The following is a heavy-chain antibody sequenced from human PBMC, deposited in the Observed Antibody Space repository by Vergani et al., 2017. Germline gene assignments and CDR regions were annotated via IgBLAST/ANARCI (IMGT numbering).Heavy chain of an antibody. J-gene: IGHJ6*03. CDR3: ARGGHYDFWSGYRDYYYYYMDV. Sequence: EVQLVETGGGLIQPGGSLRLSCAASGFTVSSNYMSWVRQAPGKGLEWVSVIYSGGSTYYADSVKGRFTISRDNFKNTLYLQMNSLRAEDTAVYYCARGGHYDFWSGYRDYYYYYMDVWGKGTTVSVSS. CDR1: GFTVSSNY. D-gene: IGHD3-3*01. CDR2: IYSGGST. V-gene: IGHV3-53*02.